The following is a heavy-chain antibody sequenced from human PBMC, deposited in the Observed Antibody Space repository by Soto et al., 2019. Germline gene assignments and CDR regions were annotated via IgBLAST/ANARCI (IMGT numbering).Heavy chain of an antibody. CDR3: ARTSAVAAPFDY. J-gene: IGHJ4*02. Sequence: SGPTLVNPTQTLTLTCTFSGFALSTSGKCVSWIRQPPGKALKWLALIDWDDDKYYSTSLKTRLTISKDTSKNQVVLTMTNMDPVDTATYYCARTSAVAAPFDYWGQGTLVTVSS. CDR1: GFALSTSGKC. V-gene: IGHV2-70*01. D-gene: IGHD6-19*01. CDR2: IDWDDDK.